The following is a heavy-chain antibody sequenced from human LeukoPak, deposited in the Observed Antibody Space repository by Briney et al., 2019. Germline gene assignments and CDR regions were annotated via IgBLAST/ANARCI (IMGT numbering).Heavy chain of an antibody. J-gene: IGHJ5*02. D-gene: IGHD3-22*01. Sequence: ASVKVSCKASGYTFTSYYMHWVRQAPGQGLEWMGIINPSGGSTSYAQKFQGRVTMTRDMSTSTVYMELSSLRSEDTAVYYCARKYYYDSSGYYYHFGWFDPWGQGTLVTVSS. CDR1: GYTFTSYY. V-gene: IGHV1-46*01. CDR3: ARKYYYDSSGYYYHFGWFDP. CDR2: INPSGGST.